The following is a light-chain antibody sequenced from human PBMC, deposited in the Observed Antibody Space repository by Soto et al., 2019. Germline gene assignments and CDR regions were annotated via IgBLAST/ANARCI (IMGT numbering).Light chain of an antibody. Sequence: QSVLTQPASVSGSPGQSITISCTGTSSDFGNYNLVSWYQQHPGKAPKLMIYEVSNRPSGVSDRLSGSKSGNTASLTISGLQAEDEADYYCSSYTSSSTLVFGGGTKLTVL. CDR3: SSYTSSSTLV. J-gene: IGLJ2*01. V-gene: IGLV2-14*02. CDR2: EVS. CDR1: SSDFGNYNL.